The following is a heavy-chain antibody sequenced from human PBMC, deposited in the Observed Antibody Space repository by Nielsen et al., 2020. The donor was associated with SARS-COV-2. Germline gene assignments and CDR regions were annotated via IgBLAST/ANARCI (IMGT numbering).Heavy chain of an antibody. V-gene: IGHV5-51*01. D-gene: IGHD2-15*01. CDR3: ARGEVATTHYYYYFYMDV. Sequence: VRQMPGKGLEWMGIIYPGDSDTRYSPSFQGQVTISADKSISTAYLQWSSLKASDTAMYYCARGEVATTHYYYYFYMDVWGKGTTVTVSS. CDR2: IYPGDSDT. J-gene: IGHJ6*03.